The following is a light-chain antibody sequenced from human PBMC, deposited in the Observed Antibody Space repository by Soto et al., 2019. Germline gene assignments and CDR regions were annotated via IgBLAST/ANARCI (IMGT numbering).Light chain of an antibody. CDR1: QSVSSSY. CDR2: GAS. CDR3: QQYGSSPLT. V-gene: IGKV3-20*01. Sequence: EIVLTQSPGTLSLSPGERATLSCRASQSVSSSYLAWYQQKPGQAPRLLIYGASRRATGIPDRFSGSGFGTDFTLTISRLEPEDFAVYYCQQYGSSPLTFGGGTKVEIK. J-gene: IGKJ4*01.